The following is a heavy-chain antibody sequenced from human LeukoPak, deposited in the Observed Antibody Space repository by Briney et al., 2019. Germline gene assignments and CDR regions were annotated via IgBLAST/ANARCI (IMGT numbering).Heavy chain of an antibody. V-gene: IGHV1-46*01. D-gene: IGHD6-19*01. Sequence: ASVKVSCKASGYTFTSYYMHWVRQAPGQGLEWMGIINPSGGSTSYAQKFQGRVTITTDESTSTAYMELSSLRSEDTAVYYCAREGSGGTGQQWLVPDYFDYWGQGTLVTVSS. CDR3: AREGSGGTGQQWLVPDYFDY. CDR2: INPSGGST. J-gene: IGHJ4*02. CDR1: GYTFTSYY.